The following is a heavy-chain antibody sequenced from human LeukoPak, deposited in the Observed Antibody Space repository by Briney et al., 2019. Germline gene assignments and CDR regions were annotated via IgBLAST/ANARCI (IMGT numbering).Heavy chain of an antibody. V-gene: IGHV3-23*01. CDR1: GFTFSSYA. Sequence: GGSLRLSCAASGFTFSSYAMSWVRQAPGKGLEWVSAISGSGGSTYYADSVKGRFTISRDNSKNTLYLQMNSLRAEDTAVYYCAKGGDYVIYYYMDVWGKGTTVTVSS. CDR3: AKGGDYVIYYYMDV. D-gene: IGHD2-21*02. CDR2: ISGSGGST. J-gene: IGHJ6*03.